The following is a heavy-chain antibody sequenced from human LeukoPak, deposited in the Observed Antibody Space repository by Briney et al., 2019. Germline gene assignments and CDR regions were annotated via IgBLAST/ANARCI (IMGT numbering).Heavy chain of an antibody. V-gene: IGHV3-30*18. Sequence: PGRSLRLSCAASGFTFSSYGMHWVRQTPGKGLEWVALISFDGSIVYYVDSVKGRFTISRDNSKNTLFLQMNSLRPEDTAVYYCAKDSDIAVAGSDDALDVWGQGTMVTVSS. CDR3: AKDSDIAVAGSDDALDV. D-gene: IGHD6-19*01. CDR1: GFTFSSYG. CDR2: ISFDGSIV. J-gene: IGHJ3*01.